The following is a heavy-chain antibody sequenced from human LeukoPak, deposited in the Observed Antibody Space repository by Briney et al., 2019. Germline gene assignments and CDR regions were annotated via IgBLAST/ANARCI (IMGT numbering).Heavy chain of an antibody. Sequence: GSSVKVSCKASGGTFSSYAISWVRQAPGQGLEWMGRIIPIFGIANYAQKFQGRVTITADKSTSTAYMELSCLRSEDTAVYYCARTYGGNLNDAFDIWGQGTMVTVSS. CDR2: IIPIFGIA. J-gene: IGHJ3*02. CDR3: ARTYGGNLNDAFDI. V-gene: IGHV1-69*04. CDR1: GGTFSSYA. D-gene: IGHD4-23*01.